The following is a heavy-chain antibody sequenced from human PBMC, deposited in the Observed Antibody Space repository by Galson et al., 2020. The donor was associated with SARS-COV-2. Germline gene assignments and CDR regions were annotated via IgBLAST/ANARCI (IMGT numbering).Heavy chain of an antibody. Sequence: SQTLSLTCTVSGGSINSNGYYWSWIRQHPEKGLEWIGYIYYSGTTDYNPSLKSRVTISMNTPKSQFSLQLSSVTAADSAVYYCARGYQLLVYDYWGQGTLVTVSS. CDR3: ARGYQLLVYDY. CDR2: IYYSGTT. CDR1: GGSINSNGYY. D-gene: IGHD2-2*01. J-gene: IGHJ4*02. V-gene: IGHV4-31*03.